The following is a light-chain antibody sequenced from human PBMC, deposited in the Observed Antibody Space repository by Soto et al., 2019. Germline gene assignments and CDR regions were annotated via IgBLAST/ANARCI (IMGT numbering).Light chain of an antibody. CDR1: QTVGKIY. V-gene: IGKV3-20*01. CDR3: MQDGRSRPT. CDR2: GAA. J-gene: IGKJ1*01. Sequence: QSASVLSLTPGEGATLSCRVSQTVGKIYLAWCQQKPGQAPRLLIHGAANRATGVPARFSGSGSGTDCTLNISRLEPEDVAVYYCMQDGRSRPTFGQGTKVDVK.